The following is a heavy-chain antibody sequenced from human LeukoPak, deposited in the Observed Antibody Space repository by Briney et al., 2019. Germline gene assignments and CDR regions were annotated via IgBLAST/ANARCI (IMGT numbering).Heavy chain of an antibody. D-gene: IGHD6-19*01. CDR1: GYTFTGYY. CDR2: INPNSGGT. J-gene: IGHJ4*02. CDR3: ARDFLYSSGWYYFDY. V-gene: IGHV1-2*02. Sequence: ASVKVSCKASGYTFTGYYMHWVRQAPGQGLEWMGWINPNSGGTNYAQKFQGRVTMTRDTSISTAYMELSRLRSDDTAVYYCARDFLYSSGWYYFDYWGQGTLVTVSS.